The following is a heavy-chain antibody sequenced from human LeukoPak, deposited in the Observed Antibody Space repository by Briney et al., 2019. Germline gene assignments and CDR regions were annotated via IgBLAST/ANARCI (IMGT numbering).Heavy chain of an antibody. CDR1: GFTFSSYG. CDR2: IWYDGSNK. D-gene: IGHD3-10*01. Sequence: PGGSLRLSCAASGFTFSSYGMHWVRQAPGKGLEWVAVIWYDGSNKYYADSVKGRFTISRDNSKNTLYLQMNSLRAEDTAVYYCARAKRYGSGSYRDRYSMDVWGQGTTVTVSS. V-gene: IGHV3-33*01. CDR3: ARAKRYGSGSYRDRYSMDV. J-gene: IGHJ6*02.